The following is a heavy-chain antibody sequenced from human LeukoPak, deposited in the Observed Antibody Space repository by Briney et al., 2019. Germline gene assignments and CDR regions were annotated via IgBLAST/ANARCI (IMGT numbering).Heavy chain of an antibody. J-gene: IGHJ6*02. D-gene: IGHD2-2*01. CDR1: GFTFSSYG. CDR3: ARDRSTSWYYYYGMDV. CDR2: IWYDGSNK. Sequence: GGSLRLSCAASGFTFSSYGMHWVRQAPGKGLEWVAVIWYDGSNKYYADSVKGRFTISRDNSKNTLYLQMNSLRAEDTAVYYCARDRSTSWYYYYGMDVWGQGTTVTVSS. V-gene: IGHV3-33*01.